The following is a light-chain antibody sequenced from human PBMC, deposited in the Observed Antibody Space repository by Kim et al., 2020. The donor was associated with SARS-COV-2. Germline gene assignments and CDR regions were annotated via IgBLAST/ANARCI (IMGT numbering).Light chain of an antibody. V-gene: IGKV1-5*01. CDR3: QQYYTYPLT. CDR2: EAF. Sequence: DIQMTQSPAALSASVGDRVTITCRASQDIGRRLAWYQQRPGIAPKVLMFEAFTLASGAPSTFSGSGSGTEFTLTIRSLQPDDSATYYCQQYYTYPLTFGGGTKVDIK. J-gene: IGKJ4*01. CDR1: QDIGRR.